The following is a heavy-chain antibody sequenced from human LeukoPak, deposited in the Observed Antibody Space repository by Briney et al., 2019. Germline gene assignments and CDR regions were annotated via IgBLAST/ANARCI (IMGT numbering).Heavy chain of an antibody. J-gene: IGHJ3*02. V-gene: IGHV4-34*01. CDR3: ARGLRRAAAGTGGAFDI. Sequence: PSETLSLTCAVYGGSFSGYYWSWIRQPPGKGLEWIGEINHSGSTNYNPSLKSRVTISVDTSKNQFSLKLSSVTAADTAVYYCARGLRRAAAGTGGAFDIWGQGTMVTVSS. CDR2: INHSGST. D-gene: IGHD6-13*01. CDR1: GGSFSGYY.